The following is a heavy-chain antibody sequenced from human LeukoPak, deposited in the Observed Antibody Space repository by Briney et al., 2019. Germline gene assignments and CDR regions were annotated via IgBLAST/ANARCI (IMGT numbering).Heavy chain of an antibody. Sequence: SVKVSCKASGGTFSSYAISWVRQAPGQRLEWMGRIIPILGIANYAQKFQGRVTITADKSTSTAYMELSSLRSEDTAVYYCAREGYSNTDYWGQGTLVTVSS. V-gene: IGHV1-69*04. D-gene: IGHD5-18*01. J-gene: IGHJ4*02. CDR3: AREGYSNTDY. CDR2: IIPILGIA. CDR1: GGTFSSYA.